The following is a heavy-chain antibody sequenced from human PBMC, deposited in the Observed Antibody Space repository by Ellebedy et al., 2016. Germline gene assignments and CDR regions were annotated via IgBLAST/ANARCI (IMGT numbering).Heavy chain of an antibody. V-gene: IGHV4-39*07. D-gene: IGHD3-9*01. CDR3: ARAGLWVLRYDS. J-gene: IGHJ5*01. CDR2: INYSGST. Sequence: SETLSLTCSVSGVSISSCNCYWAWIRPPPGKGLEWIGGINYSGSTYYNSSLKSRLTISVDTSKNHLSLKLSSVTAADTAVYYCARAGLWVLRYDSWGQGTLVTVSS. CDR1: GVSISSCNCY.